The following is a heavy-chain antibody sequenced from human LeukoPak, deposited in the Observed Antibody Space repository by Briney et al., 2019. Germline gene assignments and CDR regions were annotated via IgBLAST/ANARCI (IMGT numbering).Heavy chain of an antibody. CDR2: IIPIFGTA. D-gene: IGHD3-10*01. CDR1: GGTFSSYA. Sequence: SVKVSCKASGGTFSSYAISWARQAPGQGLEWMGGIIPIFGTANYAQKFQGRVTITADESTSTAYMELSSLRSEDTAVYYCAREPPRYYYGSGMTVAGDYWGQGTLVTVSS. V-gene: IGHV1-69*01. CDR3: AREPPRYYYGSGMTVAGDY. J-gene: IGHJ4*02.